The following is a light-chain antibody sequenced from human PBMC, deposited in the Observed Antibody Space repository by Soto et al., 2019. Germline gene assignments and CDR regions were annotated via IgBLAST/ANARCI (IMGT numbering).Light chain of an antibody. J-gene: IGKJ1*01. V-gene: IGKV3-20*01. CDR3: QKYGSSRT. CDR2: GAS. Sequence: EIVLTQSPGTLSLSPGERATLSCRASQSVSSSYLACYQQKPGQAPMLLISGASIRATGIPDRFSGSGSGTDFTLTISILEPEDFALYYCQKYGSSRTFGQGTKVEIK. CDR1: QSVSSSY.